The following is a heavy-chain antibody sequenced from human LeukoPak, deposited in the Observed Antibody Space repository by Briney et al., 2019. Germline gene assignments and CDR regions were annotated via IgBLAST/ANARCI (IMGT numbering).Heavy chain of an antibody. D-gene: IGHD1-14*01. Sequence: PSETLSLTCTVSGGSISSSSSYWGWIRQPPGKGLEWIGGIYYSGSTYYNPSLKSRVTISVDTSKNHFSLRLSSVTAADTAVYYCASSRGEPNWYFDLWGRGTLVTVSS. CDR1: GGSISSSSSY. J-gene: IGHJ2*01. CDR3: ASSRGEPNWYFDL. CDR2: IYYSGST. V-gene: IGHV4-39*02.